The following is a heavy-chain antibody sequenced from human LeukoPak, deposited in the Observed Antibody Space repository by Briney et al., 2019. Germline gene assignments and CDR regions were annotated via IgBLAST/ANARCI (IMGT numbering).Heavy chain of an antibody. CDR3: AKDHDILTGYHNDY. V-gene: IGHV3-23*01. J-gene: IGHJ4*02. D-gene: IGHD3-9*01. CDR1: GFTFSSYA. CDR2: ISGSGGST. Sequence: PGGSLRLSCAASGFTFSSYAMSWVRQAPGKGLEWVSAISGSGGSTYYADSVKGRFTTSRDNSKNTLYLQMNSLRAEDTAVYYCAKDHDILTGYHNDYWGQGTLVTVSS.